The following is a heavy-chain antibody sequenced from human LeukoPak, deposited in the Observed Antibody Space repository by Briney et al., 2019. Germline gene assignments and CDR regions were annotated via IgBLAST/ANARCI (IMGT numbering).Heavy chain of an antibody. D-gene: IGHD1-1*01. CDR2: ISSSGSTI. Sequence: GGSLRLSCAASGFIFKSYWMSWVRQAPGKGLEWVSYISSSGSTIYYADSVKGRFTISRDNAKNSLYLQMNSLRAEDTAVYYCARAVPLLYYMDVWGKGTTVTISS. J-gene: IGHJ6*03. V-gene: IGHV3-48*04. CDR3: ARAVPLLYYMDV. CDR1: GFIFKSYW.